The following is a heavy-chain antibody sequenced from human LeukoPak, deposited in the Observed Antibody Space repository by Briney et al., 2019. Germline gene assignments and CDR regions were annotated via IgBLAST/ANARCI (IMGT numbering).Heavy chain of an antibody. CDR2: INPNSGGT. V-gene: IGHV1-2*02. CDR1: GYTFTGYY. D-gene: IGHD6-13*01. J-gene: IGHJ5*02. Sequence: ASVKVSCKASGYTFTGYYMHWVRQAPGQGLEWMGWINPNSGGTNYAQKFQGRVTTTRDTSISTAYMELSRLRSDDTAVYYCARDRAAAGSRWFDPWGQGTLVTVSS. CDR3: ARDRAAAGSRWFDP.